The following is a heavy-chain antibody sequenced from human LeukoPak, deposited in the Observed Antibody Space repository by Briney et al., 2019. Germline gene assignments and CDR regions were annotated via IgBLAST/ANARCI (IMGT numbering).Heavy chain of an antibody. J-gene: IGHJ6*03. Sequence: GASVKVSCKASGANFSSYAINWVRQAPGQGLEWMGWMNPNTGNTGYAQKFQGRVTITRNTSISTVYMELSSLRSEDTAVYYCARGVGATISYYHYYIDVWGKGTTVTVSS. CDR3: ARGVGATISYYHYYIDV. CDR2: MNPNTGNT. CDR1: GANFSSYA. V-gene: IGHV1-8*03. D-gene: IGHD1-26*01.